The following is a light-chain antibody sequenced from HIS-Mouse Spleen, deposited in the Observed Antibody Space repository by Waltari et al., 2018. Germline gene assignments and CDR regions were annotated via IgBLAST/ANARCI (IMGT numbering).Light chain of an antibody. CDR3: YSTDSSGNHRV. CDR2: EDS. V-gene: IGLV3-10*01. Sequence: SYELTQPPSVSVSPGQTARIPCSGDALPKKAAYWYQQKSGQAPVLVIYEDSKRPSGIPERFSGSSSGTMATLTISGAQVEDEAEYYCYSTDSSGNHRVFGGGTKLTVL. J-gene: IGLJ2*01. CDR1: ALPKKA.